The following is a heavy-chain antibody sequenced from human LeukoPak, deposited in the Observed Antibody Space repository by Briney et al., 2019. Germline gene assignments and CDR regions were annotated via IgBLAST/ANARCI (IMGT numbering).Heavy chain of an antibody. CDR2: IYPGDSDT. CDR3: ARLTNPLPYYYMDV. Sequence: GESLKISCQGSGYRFTSYWIGWVRQMPGKGLEWMGIIYPGDSDTRYSPSFQGLVTISADNSISTAYLQWSSLKASDTAMYYCARLTNPLPYYYMDVWGKGTTVTVSS. D-gene: IGHD1-26*01. J-gene: IGHJ6*03. V-gene: IGHV5-51*01. CDR1: GYRFTSYW.